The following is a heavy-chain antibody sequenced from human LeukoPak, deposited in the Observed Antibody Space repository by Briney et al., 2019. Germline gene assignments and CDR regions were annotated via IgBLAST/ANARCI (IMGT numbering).Heavy chain of an antibody. CDR1: GFTVSSNY. V-gene: IGHV3-66*04. CDR3: ARQLGYCSSTSCPSYGMDV. D-gene: IGHD2-2*01. J-gene: IGHJ6*02. Sequence: GGSLRLSCAASGFTVSSNYMSWVRRAPGKGLEWVSVIYSGGSTYYADSVKGRFTISRDNSKNTLYLQMNSLRAEDTAVYYCARQLGYCSSTSCPSYGMDVWGQGTTVTVSS. CDR2: IYSGGST.